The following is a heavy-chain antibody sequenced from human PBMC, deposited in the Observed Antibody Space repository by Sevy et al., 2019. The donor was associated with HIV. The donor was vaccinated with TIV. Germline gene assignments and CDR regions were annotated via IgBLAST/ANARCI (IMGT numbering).Heavy chain of an antibody. J-gene: IGHJ5*02. CDR2: IIPIFGSA. D-gene: IGHD3-16*01. Sequence: ASVKVSCKASGGTFSSYGITWVRQAPGQGLEWMGEIIPIFGSANYGQTFQGRVKMTADQSTSTAYMELSSLRSDDTAVYYWARGGGLSPHHWLDPWGQGTLVTVSS. CDR3: ARGGGLSPHHWLDP. CDR1: GGTFSSYG. V-gene: IGHV1-69*13.